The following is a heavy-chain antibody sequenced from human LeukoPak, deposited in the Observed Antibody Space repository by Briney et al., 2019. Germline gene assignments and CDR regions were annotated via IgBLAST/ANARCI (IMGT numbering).Heavy chain of an antibody. J-gene: IGHJ5*02. CDR2: IHTSGST. CDR3: ARRIWVVVVPAALNWFDP. V-gene: IGHV4-4*07. CDR1: GGSIGRYH. Sequence: SETLSLTCTVPGGSIGRYHWSWFRQPAGEGLEWIGRIHTSGSTNYNPSLKSRATMSVDTSKNQFSLKLSSVTAADTAVYYCARRIWVVVVPAALNWFDPWGQGTLVTVSS. D-gene: IGHD2-2*01.